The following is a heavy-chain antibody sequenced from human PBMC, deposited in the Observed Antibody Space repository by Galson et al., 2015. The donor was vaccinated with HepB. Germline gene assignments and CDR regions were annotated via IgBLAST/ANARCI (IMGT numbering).Heavy chain of an antibody. V-gene: IGHV3-48*03. J-gene: IGHJ5*02. Sequence: SLRLSCAASGFTFSSYEMNWVRQAPGKGLEWVSYISSSGSTIYYADSVKGRFTISRDNAKNSLYLQMNSLRAEDTAVYYCAFNYYGSGSYYNWFDPWGQGTLVTVSS. CDR3: AFNYYGSGSYYNWFDP. D-gene: IGHD3-10*01. CDR2: ISSSGSTI. CDR1: GFTFSSYE.